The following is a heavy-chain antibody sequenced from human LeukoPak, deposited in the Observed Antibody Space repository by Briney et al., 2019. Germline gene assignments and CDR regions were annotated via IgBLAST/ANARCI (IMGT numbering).Heavy chain of an antibody. CDR2: IYYSGST. CDR3: ARIPYYYDSSGYSDDAFDI. CDR1: GDSMKSYY. V-gene: IGHV4-59*01. Sequence: SETLPLTCTVSGDSMKSYYWTWIRQTPGKGLEWIGYIYYSGSTNYNPSLKSRVTISVDTSKNQFSLKLSSVTAADTAVYYCARIPYYYDSSGYSDDAFDIWGQGTMVTVSS. D-gene: IGHD3-22*01. J-gene: IGHJ3*02.